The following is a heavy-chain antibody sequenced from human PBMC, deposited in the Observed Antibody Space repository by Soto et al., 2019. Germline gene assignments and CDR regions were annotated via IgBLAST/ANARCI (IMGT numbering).Heavy chain of an antibody. CDR1: GYSFTSYW. CDR2: IYPGDSDT. D-gene: IGHD2-15*01. V-gene: IGHV5-51*01. J-gene: IGHJ6*02. Sequence: GESLKISCKGSGYSFTSYWIGWVRQMPGKGLEWMGIIYPGDSDTRYSPSFQGQVTTSADKSISTAYLQWSSLKASDTAMYYCARLRYCSGGSCYSQQYGMDVWGQGTTVTVSS. CDR3: ARLRYCSGGSCYSQQYGMDV.